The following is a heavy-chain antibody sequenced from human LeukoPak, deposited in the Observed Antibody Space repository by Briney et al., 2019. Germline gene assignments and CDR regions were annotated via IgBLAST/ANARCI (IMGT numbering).Heavy chain of an antibody. CDR2: ISAYNGNT. J-gene: IGHJ1*01. D-gene: IGHD6-19*01. V-gene: IGHV1-18*01. Sequence: ASVKVSCKASGYTFTSYGISWVRQAPGQGLEWMGWISAYNGNTNYAQKLQGRVTMTTDTSTSTAYMELRSLRSDDTAVYHCAARYSSGGEGYFQHWGQGTLVTVSS. CDR1: GYTFTSYG. CDR3: AARYSSGGEGYFQH.